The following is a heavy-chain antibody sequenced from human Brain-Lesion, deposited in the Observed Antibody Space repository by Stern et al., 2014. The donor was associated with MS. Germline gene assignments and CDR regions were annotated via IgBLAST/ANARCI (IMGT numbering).Heavy chain of an antibody. CDR1: GFSLSNAAMG. CDR3: ARMREYCSGGICFAGYYDS. Sequence: ESGPVLVKPTETLTLPCSVSGFSLSNAAMGVIWIRPPPGKALECLAHIFSTGETAYSTSLKSRLTISKDTSRSQVVLTMTNMDPVDTATYYCARMREYCSGGICFAGYYDSWGQGTLVTVSS. V-gene: IGHV2-26*01. CDR2: IFSTGET. J-gene: IGHJ4*02. D-gene: IGHD2-15*01.